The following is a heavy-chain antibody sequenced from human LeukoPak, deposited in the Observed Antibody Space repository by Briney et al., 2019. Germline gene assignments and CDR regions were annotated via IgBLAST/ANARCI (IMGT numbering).Heavy chain of an antibody. CDR3: AREDFWSGPDI. J-gene: IGHJ3*02. CDR1: GFTFDDYA. V-gene: IGHV3-9*01. CDR2: ISWNSGSI. Sequence: QPGRSLRLSCAASGFTFDDYAMHWVRQAPGKGLEWVSGISWNSGSIGYADSVKGRFTISRDNAKNTLYLQMNSLRAEDTAVYYCAREDFWSGPDIWGQGTMVTVSS. D-gene: IGHD3-3*01.